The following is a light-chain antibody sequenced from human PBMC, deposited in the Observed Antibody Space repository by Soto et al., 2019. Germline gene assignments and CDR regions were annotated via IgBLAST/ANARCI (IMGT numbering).Light chain of an antibody. CDR3: ISYTTSRTYV. Sequence: QSALTQPASVSGSPGQSITIPCTGTSSDVGGSNYVSWYQQHPGKAPKLIIYDVSNRPSGVSYRFSGSKSGNTASPPLSGLNAEYEADYYCISYTTSRTYVFGTGTKLTVL. J-gene: IGLJ1*01. CDR1: SSDVGGSNY. CDR2: DVS. V-gene: IGLV2-14*01.